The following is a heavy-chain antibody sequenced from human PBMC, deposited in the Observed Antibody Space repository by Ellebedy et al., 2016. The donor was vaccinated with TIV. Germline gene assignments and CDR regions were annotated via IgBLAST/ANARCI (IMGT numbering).Heavy chain of an antibody. CDR2: IYHSGAM. CDR1: GGSISSGAYY. J-gene: IGHJ4*02. V-gene: IGHV4-31*03. CDR3: ARGVLTGRFDY. D-gene: IGHD3-9*01. Sequence: SETLSLXCSVSGGSISSGAYYWSWIRQLPGKGLEWIGYIYHSGAMYYDPSLKDRVTLSVDTSKNQFSLNLSSVTVADTAVYFCARGVLTGRFDYWGQGTLVTVSS.